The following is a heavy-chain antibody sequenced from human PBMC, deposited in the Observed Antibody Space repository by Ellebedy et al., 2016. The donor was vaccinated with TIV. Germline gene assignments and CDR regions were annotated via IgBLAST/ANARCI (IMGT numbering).Heavy chain of an antibody. CDR1: GFTFSSYG. CDR2: ISSSSSYI. Sequence: GGSLRLXXAASGFTFSSYGMHWVRQAPGKGLEWVSSISSSSSYIYYADSVKGRFTISRDNAKNSLYLQMNSLRAEDTAVYYCARSSTGLYYGMDVWGQGTTVTVSS. D-gene: IGHD2-2*01. V-gene: IGHV3-21*01. J-gene: IGHJ6*02. CDR3: ARSSTGLYYGMDV.